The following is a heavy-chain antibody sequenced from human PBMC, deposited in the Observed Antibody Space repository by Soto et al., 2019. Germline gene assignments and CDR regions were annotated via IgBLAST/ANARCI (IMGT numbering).Heavy chain of an antibody. D-gene: IGHD3-10*01. CDR3: ARTLSILLWFGEFPNYFDY. J-gene: IGHJ4*02. CDR2: IYYSGST. Sequence: QLQLQESGPGLVKPSETLSLTCTVSGGSISSSSYYWGWIRQPPGKGLEWIGSIYYSGSTYYNPSLKSRVTISVDTSKNQFSLKLSSVTAADTAVYYCARTLSILLWFGEFPNYFDYWGQGTLVTVSS. CDR1: GGSISSSSYY. V-gene: IGHV4-39*01.